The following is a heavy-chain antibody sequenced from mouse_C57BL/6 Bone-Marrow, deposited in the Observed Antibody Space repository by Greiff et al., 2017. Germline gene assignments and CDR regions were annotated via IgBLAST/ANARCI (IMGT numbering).Heavy chain of an antibody. J-gene: IGHJ4*01. V-gene: IGHV5-16*01. D-gene: IGHD1-1*01. CDR2: INYDGSST. CDR3: ARDGGNTTDSYAMDY. CDR1: GFTFSDYY. Sequence: EVQLVESEGGLVQPGSSMKLSCTASGFTFSDYYMAWVRQVPEKGLEWVANINYDGSSTYYLDTLKSRFIISRDNAKNILYLQMSSLKAEDTATYYCARDGGNTTDSYAMDYWGQGTSVTVSS.